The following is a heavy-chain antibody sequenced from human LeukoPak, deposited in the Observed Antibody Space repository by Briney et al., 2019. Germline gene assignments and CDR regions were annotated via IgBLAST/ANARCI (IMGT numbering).Heavy chain of an antibody. Sequence: GSLRLSCAASGFTFSSDAMNWIRQAPGKGLEWIGHNGNTEYNPSLKSRVTISIDTSKNQFSLKLSTVTAADTAVYYCATYYVGIGGRGHWGPGTLVTVSS. D-gene: IGHD2-15*01. CDR1: GFTFSSDA. J-gene: IGHJ4*02. CDR2: NGNT. CDR3: ATYYVGIGGRGH. V-gene: IGHV4-59*03.